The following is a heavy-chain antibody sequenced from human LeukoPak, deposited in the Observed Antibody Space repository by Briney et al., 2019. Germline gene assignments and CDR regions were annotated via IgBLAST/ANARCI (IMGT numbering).Heavy chain of an antibody. CDR2: ITSSSSYI. CDR3: ARDPYSGGYGDYYYYYMDV. J-gene: IGHJ6*03. V-gene: IGHV3-21*01. D-gene: IGHD1-26*01. Sequence: GGSLRLSCAASGFTFSSYAMNWVRQAPGKGLEWVSSITSSSSYIYYADSVKGRFTISRDNAKNSLYLQINSLRAEDTAVYYCARDPYSGGYGDYYYYYMDVWGKGTTVTISS. CDR1: GFTFSSYA.